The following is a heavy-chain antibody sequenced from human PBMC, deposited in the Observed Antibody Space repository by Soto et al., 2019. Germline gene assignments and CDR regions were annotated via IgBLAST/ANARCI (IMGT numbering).Heavy chain of an antibody. CDR2: IWYDGSNK. Sequence: QVQLVESGGGVVQPGMSLRLSCAASGFIFNEYGMHWVRQAPGKGLEWVAVIWYDGSNKYYADSVKGRFTISRDNSKNTMSLQMNHLRAEDTAVYYCARWGCSVTNCNLNQRSYDLWGQGTLVTVSS. CDR3: ARWGCSVTNCNLNQRSYDL. J-gene: IGHJ4*02. CDR1: GFIFNEYG. V-gene: IGHV3-33*03. D-gene: IGHD1-7*01.